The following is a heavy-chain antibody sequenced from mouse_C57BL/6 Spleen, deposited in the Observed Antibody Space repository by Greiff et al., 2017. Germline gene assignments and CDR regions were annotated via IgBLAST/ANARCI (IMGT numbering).Heavy chain of an antibody. V-gene: IGHV1-69*01. CDR3: ARTENFDY. Sequence: VQLQQPGAELVMPGASVKLSCKASGYTFTSYWMHWVKQRPGQGLEWIGEIDPSDSYTNYNQKFKGKSTLTVDKSSSTAYMQLSSLTSEDSAVCYCARTENFDYWGQGTTLTVSS. CDR2: IDPSDSYT. CDR1: GYTFTSYW. J-gene: IGHJ2*01.